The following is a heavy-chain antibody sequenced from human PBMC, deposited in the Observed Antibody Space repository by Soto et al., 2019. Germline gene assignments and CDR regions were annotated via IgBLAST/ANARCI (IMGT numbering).Heavy chain of an antibody. V-gene: IGHV3-23*01. Sequence: PGGSLRLSCAASGFTFTSYAMSWVRQAPGKGLEWVSAISDSGGSTYYADSVEGRSTISRDNSKNTLYLQMNSLRADDTAIYYCAKDRRAGYYGCFDYWGQGTLVTVSS. J-gene: IGHJ4*02. CDR3: AKDRRAGYYGCFDY. CDR2: ISDSGGST. CDR1: GFTFTSYA. D-gene: IGHD3-10*01.